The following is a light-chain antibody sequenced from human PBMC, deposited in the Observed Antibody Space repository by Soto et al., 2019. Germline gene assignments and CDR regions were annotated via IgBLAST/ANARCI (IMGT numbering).Light chain of an antibody. CDR1: STDFADFDY. J-gene: IGLJ2*01. CDR3: GSYTTSNTVL. Sequence: QSALTQPASVSGSPGQSITISCTGTSTDFADFDYVSWYQQHPGKAPKLMIYEVSNRPSGVSNRFSGSKSGNTASLTISGLQAEDEADYYCGSYTTSNTVLFGGGTQVTVL. V-gene: IGLV2-14*01. CDR2: EVS.